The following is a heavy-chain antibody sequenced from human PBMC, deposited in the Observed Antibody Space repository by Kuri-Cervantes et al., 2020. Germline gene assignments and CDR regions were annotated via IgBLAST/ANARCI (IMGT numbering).Heavy chain of an antibody. CDR2: IYYSGST. Sequence: SQTLSLTCAVSGGSISSSGYYWGWIRQAPGKGLEWIGNIYYSGSTYYNPSLKSRVTISVDTSKNQFSLKLSSVTVADTAVYYCASRGARSGGGCNSGAYWGQGTLVTISS. J-gene: IGHJ4*02. V-gene: IGHV4-39*07. D-gene: IGHD2-15*01. CDR1: GGSISSSGYY. CDR3: ASRGARSGGGCNSGAY.